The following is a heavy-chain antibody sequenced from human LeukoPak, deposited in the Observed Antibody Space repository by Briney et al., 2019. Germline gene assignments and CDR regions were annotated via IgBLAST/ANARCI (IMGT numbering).Heavy chain of an antibody. CDR2: INHSGST. D-gene: IGHD3-10*01. CDR3: ARSYYYGSGSYNY. J-gene: IGHJ4*02. V-gene: IGHV4-34*01. Sequence: SETLSLTCAVYGGSFSGYYWSWIRQPPGKGLEWIGEINHSGSTNYNPSLKSRVTISVDTSKNQFSLKLSSVTAADTAVYYCARSYYYGSGSYNYWGQGTLVTVSS. CDR1: GGSFSGYY.